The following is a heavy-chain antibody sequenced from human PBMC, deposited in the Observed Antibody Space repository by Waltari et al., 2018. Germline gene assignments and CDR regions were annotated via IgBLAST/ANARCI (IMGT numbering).Heavy chain of an antibody. Sequence: QVQLVQSGAEVKKPGASVKVSCKASGYTFTIYDINWVRQATGQGLEWMGWMNPISGNPVYDHTLPGTVTSTRNTSISTAYMELSSLRSEDTAVYYCATGYPADAFDIWGQGTMVTVSS. CDR1: GYTFTIYD. CDR2: MNPISGNP. V-gene: IGHV1-8*03. D-gene: IGHD1-1*01. CDR3: ATGYPADAFDI. J-gene: IGHJ3*02.